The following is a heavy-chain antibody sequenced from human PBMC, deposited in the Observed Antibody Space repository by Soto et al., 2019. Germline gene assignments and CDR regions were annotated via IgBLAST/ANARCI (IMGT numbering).Heavy chain of an antibody. J-gene: IGHJ4*02. CDR1: GFSLTTNGVG. V-gene: IGHV2-5*02. D-gene: IGHD6-19*01. CDR2: IYWDGDK. Sequence: QITLKESGPAVVKPTQTLTLTCTFSGFSLTTNGVGVGWIRQPPGRALEWLALIYWDGDKRYSPSLKNRLTITKDTSKNQVVLIVTNMDPVDTATYYCARRTTPWGVAVATYDYWGRGALVTVSS. CDR3: ARRTTPWGVAVATYDY.